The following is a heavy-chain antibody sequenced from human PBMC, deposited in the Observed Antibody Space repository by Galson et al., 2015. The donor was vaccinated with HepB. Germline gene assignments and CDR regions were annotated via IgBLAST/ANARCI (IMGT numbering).Heavy chain of an antibody. J-gene: IGHJ4*02. CDR2: ISPKNGNT. Sequence: SVKVSCKASDYTFTSCGINWVRQAPGQGLEWMGWISPKNGNTNSAQKLQGRVTMTTDTSTNTAYMELRSLRSDDTAVYYCARGEGTQLWPRVPLDYWGQGTLVTVSS. V-gene: IGHV1-18*01. CDR1: DYTFTSCG. D-gene: IGHD5-18*01. CDR3: ARGEGTQLWPRVPLDY.